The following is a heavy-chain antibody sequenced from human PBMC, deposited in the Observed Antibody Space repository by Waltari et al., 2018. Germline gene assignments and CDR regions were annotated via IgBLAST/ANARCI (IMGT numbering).Heavy chain of an antibody. D-gene: IGHD2-2*01. V-gene: IGHV3-15*01. CDR1: GFTFSNAW. CDR3: TTVVSLIPASLVEYYFDY. J-gene: IGHJ4*02. CDR2: IKSKTDGGTT. Sequence: EVQLVESGGGLVKPGGSLRLSCAASGFTFSNAWMSWVRQAPGKGLEWVGRIKSKTDGGTTDYAARVKGRFTISRDDSKNTLYLQMNSLKTEDTAVYYCTTVVSLIPASLVEYYFDYWGQGTLVTVSS.